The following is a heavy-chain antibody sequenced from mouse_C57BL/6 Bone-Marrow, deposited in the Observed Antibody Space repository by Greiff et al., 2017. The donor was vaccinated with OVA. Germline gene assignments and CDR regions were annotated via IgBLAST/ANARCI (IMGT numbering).Heavy chain of an antibody. J-gene: IGHJ4*01. V-gene: IGHV3-6*01. Sequence: EVQLQQSGPGLVKPSQSLSLTCSVTGYSITSGYYWNWIRQFPGNKLEWMGYISYDGSNNYNPSLKNRISITRDTSKNQFFLKLNSVTTEDTATYYCARDDPYGGCAMDYWGQGTSVTVSS. CDR1: GYSITSGYY. CDR3: ARDDPYGGCAMDY. D-gene: IGHD1-1*01. CDR2: ISYDGSN.